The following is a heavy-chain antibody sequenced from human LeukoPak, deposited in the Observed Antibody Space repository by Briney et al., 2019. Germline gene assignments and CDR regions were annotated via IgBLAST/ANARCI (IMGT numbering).Heavy chain of an antibody. CDR3: ARDYFGSDQPFDY. Sequence: GGSLRLSCAASGFTFSSYNMNWVRQAPGKGLEWVSSISSSSSYIYYADSVKGRFTISRDNARNSLYLQMNSLRAEDTAVYYCARDYFGSDQPFDYWGQGTLVTVSS. CDR2: ISSSSSYI. V-gene: IGHV3-21*01. J-gene: IGHJ4*02. D-gene: IGHD3-10*01. CDR1: GFTFSSYN.